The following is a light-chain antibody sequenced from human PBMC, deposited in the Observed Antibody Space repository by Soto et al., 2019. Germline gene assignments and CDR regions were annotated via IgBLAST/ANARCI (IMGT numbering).Light chain of an antibody. J-gene: IGLJ2*01. CDR3: SSCTSSNTHVV. V-gene: IGLV2-14*01. CDR2: DVT. Sequence: QSALTQPASVSGSPGQSITISCTGTSSDIGGCNYVSWYQQHPGKAPKLIIYDVTNRPSGVSNRFSGSKSANTASLTISGLQTEDEADYYCSSCTSSNTHVVFGGGPKLTVL. CDR1: SSDIGGCNY.